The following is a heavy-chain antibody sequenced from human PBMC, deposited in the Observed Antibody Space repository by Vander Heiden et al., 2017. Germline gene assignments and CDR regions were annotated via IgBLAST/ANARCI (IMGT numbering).Heavy chain of an antibody. CDR2: ISSGSTTI. Sequence: VESGGGLVQPGGSLRLYCAASGFSCSRCGMNWVRQAPGKGLEWISYISSGSTTIYYADSVKGRFSISRDNAKNSLYLQMNSLRDEDTAVYYCAKDGGCSGDSCYRWFDPWGQGTLVTASS. J-gene: IGHJ5*02. CDR3: AKDGGCSGDSCYRWFDP. CDR1: GFSCSRCG. V-gene: IGHV3-48*02. D-gene: IGHD2-15*01.